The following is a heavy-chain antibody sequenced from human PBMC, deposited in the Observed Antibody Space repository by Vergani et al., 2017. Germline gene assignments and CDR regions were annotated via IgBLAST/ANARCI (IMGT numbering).Heavy chain of an antibody. V-gene: IGHV3-23*01. D-gene: IGHD3-10*01. CDR3: AXQYFVSGNYLFDY. CDR2: ISGSGVSA. J-gene: IGHJ4*02. CDR1: GFTFSSYA. Sequence: EVQLLESGGNLIQPGGSLRLSCGASGFTFSSYAMTWVRQAPGKGLEWVSGISGSGVSAYYTDSVKGRFTISRDNSKNMLFLQMNNLRTEDTAIYYCAXQYFVSGNYLFDYWGQGTLVTVSS.